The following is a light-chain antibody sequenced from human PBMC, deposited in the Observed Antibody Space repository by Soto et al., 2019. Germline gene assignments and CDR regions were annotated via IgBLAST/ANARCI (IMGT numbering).Light chain of an antibody. CDR2: GTS. CDR3: QQYGSSPPDT. CDR1: QSVGSRS. Sequence: EMVLTQSPGTLSLSPGERATLSCRASQSVGSRSVAWYQQKPGQAPRLVIYGTSDRPTGIPDRFSGSGSGTDFTLPISRLEPEDFAVYYCQQYGSSPPDTFGQGTKVEIK. J-gene: IGKJ2*01. V-gene: IGKV3-20*01.